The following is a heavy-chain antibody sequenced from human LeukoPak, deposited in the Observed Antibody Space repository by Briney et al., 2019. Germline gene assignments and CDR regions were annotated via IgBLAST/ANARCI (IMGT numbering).Heavy chain of an antibody. CDR1: GGPFSGYY. CDR3: ARGARGYSGYEYYFDY. J-gene: IGHJ4*02. V-gene: IGHV4-34*01. D-gene: IGHD5-12*01. Sequence: PSETLSLTCAVYGGPFSGYYWSWIRQPPGKGLEWIGEINHSGSTNYNPSLKSRVTISVDTSKNQFSLRLSSVTAADTAVYYCARGARGYSGYEYYFDYWGQGTLVTVSS. CDR2: INHSGST.